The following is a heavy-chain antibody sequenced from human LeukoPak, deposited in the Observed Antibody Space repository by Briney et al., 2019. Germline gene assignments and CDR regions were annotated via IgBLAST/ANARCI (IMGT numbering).Heavy chain of an antibody. CDR2: ISGSGGST. CDR1: GFTFSSYA. D-gene: IGHD1-26*01. CDR3: AKDAFSGSYRSSPIDY. V-gene: IGHV3-23*01. J-gene: IGHJ4*02. Sequence: GGSLRLSCAASGFTFSSYAMSWVRQAPGKGLEWVSAISGSGGSTYYADSVKGRFTISRDNSKNTLYLQMNSPRAEDTAVYYCAKDAFSGSYRSSPIDYWGQGTLVTVSS.